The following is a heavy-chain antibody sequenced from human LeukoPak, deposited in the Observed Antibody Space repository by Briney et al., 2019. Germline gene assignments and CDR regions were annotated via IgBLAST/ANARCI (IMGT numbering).Heavy chain of an antibody. D-gene: IGHD1-26*01. CDR1: GYTFSSYG. CDR3: ARRGGSYSHSDF. Sequence: ASVKVSCKASGYTFSSYGIIWVRPAPGQGLQGMGWVSPFNGNTDYAPELQGRVTMTTDTSTTTAYMELRSLTSDDTAVYYCARRGGSYSHSDFWGQGTLVTVSS. V-gene: IGHV1-18*01. J-gene: IGHJ4*02. CDR2: VSPFNGNT.